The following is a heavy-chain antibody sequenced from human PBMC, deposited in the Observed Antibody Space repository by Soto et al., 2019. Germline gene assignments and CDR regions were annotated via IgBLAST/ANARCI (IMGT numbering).Heavy chain of an antibody. D-gene: IGHD3-16*02. CDR2: ISSSSSYI. V-gene: IGHV3-21*01. Sequence: GGSLRLSCAASGFTFSSYSMNWVRQAPGKGLEWVSSISSSSSYIYYADSVKGRFTISRDNAKNSLYLQMNSLRAEDTAVYYCARVEVDYIWGSYRTEPDPEWFDPWGQGTLVTVSS. J-gene: IGHJ5*02. CDR1: GFTFSSYS. CDR3: ARVEVDYIWGSYRTEPDPEWFDP.